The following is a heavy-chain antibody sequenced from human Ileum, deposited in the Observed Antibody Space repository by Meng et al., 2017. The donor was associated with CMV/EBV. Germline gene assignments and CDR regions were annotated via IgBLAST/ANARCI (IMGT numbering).Heavy chain of an antibody. Sequence: GESLKISCAASGFTFSSYSMNWVRQAPGKGLEWVSYISSSSTIYYADSVKGRFTISRDNAKNSLYLQMNSLRAEDTAVYYCAREVAGSGMDVWGQGTTVTVSS. J-gene: IGHJ6*02. CDR2: ISSSSTI. V-gene: IGHV3-48*04. D-gene: IGHD2-15*01. CDR1: GFTFSSYS. CDR3: AREVAGSGMDV.